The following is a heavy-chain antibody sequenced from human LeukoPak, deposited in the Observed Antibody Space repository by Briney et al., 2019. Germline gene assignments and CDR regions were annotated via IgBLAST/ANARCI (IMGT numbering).Heavy chain of an antibody. CDR3: ARAIRISKAFDI. D-gene: IGHD2-15*01. Sequence: ASVKVSCKASGYTFTSYDINWVRQATGQGLEWMGWMNPNSGNTGYAQKFQGRVTMTRNTSISTAYMELSSLRSEDTAVYYCARAIRISKAFDIWGQGTMVTVSS. CDR1: GYTFTSYD. CDR2: MNPNSGNT. V-gene: IGHV1-8*01. J-gene: IGHJ3*02.